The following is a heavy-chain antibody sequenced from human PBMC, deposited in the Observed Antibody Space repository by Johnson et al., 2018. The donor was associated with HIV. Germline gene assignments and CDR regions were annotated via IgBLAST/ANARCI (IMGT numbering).Heavy chain of an antibody. CDR2: IRYDGSNK. CDR3: ARGREMATRTGAFDI. CDR1: GFIFNSYG. V-gene: IGHV3-30*02. Sequence: QVQLVESGGGVVQPGGSLRLSCAASGFIFNSYGMHWVRQAPGKGLEWVAFIRYDGSNKYYGDSVKGRLTISRDNSKNTLYLQMNSLRAEDTAVYYCARGREMATRTGAFDIWGQGTMVTVSS. D-gene: IGHD5-24*01. J-gene: IGHJ3*02.